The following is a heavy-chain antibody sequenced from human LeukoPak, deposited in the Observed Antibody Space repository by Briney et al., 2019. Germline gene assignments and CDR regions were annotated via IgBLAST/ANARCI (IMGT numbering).Heavy chain of an antibody. CDR3: ETYYYNRSGYYDAFDI. J-gene: IGHJ3*02. CDR2: INHSGST. Sequence: SETLSLTCAVYGGSFSGYYWSWIRQPPGKGLEWIGEINHSGSTNYNPSLKSRATISVDTSKNQFSLKLSSVTAADTAVYYCETYYYNRSGYYDAFDIWGQGTMVTVSS. V-gene: IGHV4-34*01. CDR1: GGSFSGYY. D-gene: IGHD3-22*01.